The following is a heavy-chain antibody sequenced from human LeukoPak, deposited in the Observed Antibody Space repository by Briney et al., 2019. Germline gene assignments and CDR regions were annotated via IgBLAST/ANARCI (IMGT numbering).Heavy chain of an antibody. V-gene: IGHV3-7*03. CDR1: GFTLRSYW. CDR2: IKQDGSYK. CDR3: ARGISSSWSGDAFDI. J-gene: IGHJ3*02. D-gene: IGHD6-13*01. Sequence: GGSLRPSCAASGFTLRSYWMSWVRQAPGKGLEWVANIKQDGSYKYYVGSVKGRFTISRDNAKNSLYLQMNSLRDEDTAVYYCARGISSSWSGDAFDIWGQGTMVTVSS.